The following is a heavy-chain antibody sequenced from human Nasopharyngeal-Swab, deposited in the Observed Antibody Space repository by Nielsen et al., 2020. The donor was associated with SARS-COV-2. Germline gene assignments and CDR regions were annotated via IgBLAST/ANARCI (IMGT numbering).Heavy chain of an antibody. Sequence: SETLSLTCAVYGGSFSGYYWSWIRQPPGKGLEWIGEINHSGSTNYNPSLKSRVTISVDTSKNQFSLKLSSVTAADTALYYCARGSRGGTTSYYYYYYYMDVWGKGTTVTVSS. CDR3: ARGSRGGTTSYYYYYYYMDV. CDR1: GGSFSGYY. V-gene: IGHV4-34*01. D-gene: IGHD1-1*01. CDR2: INHSGST. J-gene: IGHJ6*03.